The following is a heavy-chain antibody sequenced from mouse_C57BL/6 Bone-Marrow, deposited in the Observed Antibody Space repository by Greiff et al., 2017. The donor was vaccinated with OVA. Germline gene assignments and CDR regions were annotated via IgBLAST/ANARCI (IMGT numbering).Heavy chain of an antibody. CDR1: GFTFSSYG. CDR3: ARLAYYSNPYYAMDY. Sequence: EVKLQESGGDLVKPGGSLKLSCAASGFTFSSYGMSWVRQTPDKRLEWVATISSGGSYTYYPDSVKGRFTISRDNAKNTLYLQMSSLKSEDTAMYYCARLAYYSNPYYAMDYWGQGTSVTVSS. V-gene: IGHV5-6*01. D-gene: IGHD2-5*01. J-gene: IGHJ4*01. CDR2: ISSGGSYT.